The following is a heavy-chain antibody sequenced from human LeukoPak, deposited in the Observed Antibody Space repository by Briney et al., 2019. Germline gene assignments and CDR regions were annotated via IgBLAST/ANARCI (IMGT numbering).Heavy chain of an antibody. V-gene: IGHV3-7*01. J-gene: IGHJ4*02. Sequence: GGSLRLSCAASGFTFSSYSMNWVRQAPGKGLEWVANIKPDGSLIYYVDSVKGRFTISRDNAKNSLYLQMNSLRAEDTAVYYCAKWELYSGFYYIDYWGQGTLATVSS. CDR3: AKWELYSGFYYIDY. CDR2: IKPDGSLI. D-gene: IGHD1-26*01. CDR1: GFTFSSYS.